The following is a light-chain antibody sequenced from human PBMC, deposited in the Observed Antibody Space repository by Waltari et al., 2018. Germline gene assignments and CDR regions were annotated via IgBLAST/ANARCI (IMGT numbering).Light chain of an antibody. J-gene: IGLJ2*01. CDR1: SSDVGGYNY. CDR3: SSYTSSGTLRV. CDR2: DVS. Sequence: QSALTQPASVSGSPGQSIPISCAGTSSDVGGYNYVSWYQQHPGKAPKLMIYDVSKRPSGVSNRFSGSKSGNTASLTISGLQAEDEADYYCSSYTSSGTLRVFGGGTKLTVL. V-gene: IGLV2-14*03.